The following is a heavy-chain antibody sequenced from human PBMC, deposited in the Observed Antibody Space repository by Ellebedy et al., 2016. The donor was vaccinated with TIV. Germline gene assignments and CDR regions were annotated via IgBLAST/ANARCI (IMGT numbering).Heavy chain of an antibody. Sequence: AASVKVSCKASGYTFTRYAMNWVRQAPGQGLEWMGWINTNTGIPTYAQGLTGRFVFSLDTSVSTAYLQINKLKAEDTAVYYCARGNKTNDIFGVAYWGQGTLVTVSS. V-gene: IGHV7-4-1*02. D-gene: IGHD3-3*02. J-gene: IGHJ4*02. CDR3: ARGNKTNDIFGVAY. CDR1: GYTFTRYA. CDR2: INTNTGIP.